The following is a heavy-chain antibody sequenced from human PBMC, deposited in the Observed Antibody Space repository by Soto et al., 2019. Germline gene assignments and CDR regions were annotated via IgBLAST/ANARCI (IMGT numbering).Heavy chain of an antibody. D-gene: IGHD6-13*01. V-gene: IGHV1-46*01. J-gene: IGHJ5*02. CDR2: INPSGGST. Sequence: ASVKVSCKASGYTFTSYYTHWVRQAPGQGLEWMGIINPSGGSTSYAQKFQGRVTMTTDTSTSTAYMELSSLRSEDTAVYYCAREIRVAAAGRYNWFDPWGQGTLVTVSS. CDR1: GYTFTSYY. CDR3: AREIRVAAAGRYNWFDP.